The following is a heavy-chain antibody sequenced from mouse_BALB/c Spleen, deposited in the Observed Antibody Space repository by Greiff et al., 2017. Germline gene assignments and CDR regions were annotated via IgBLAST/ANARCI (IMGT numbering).Heavy chain of an antibody. J-gene: IGHJ2*01. CDR2: IWSGGST. V-gene: IGHV2-2*02. CDR3: ARNWDY. CDR1: GFSLTSYG. Sequence: QVQLKESGPGLVQPSQSLSITCTVSGFSLTSYGVHWVRQSPGKGLEWLGVIWSGGSTDYNAAFISRLSISKDNSKSQVFFKMNSLQANDTAIDYGARNWDYWGQGTTLTVSS.